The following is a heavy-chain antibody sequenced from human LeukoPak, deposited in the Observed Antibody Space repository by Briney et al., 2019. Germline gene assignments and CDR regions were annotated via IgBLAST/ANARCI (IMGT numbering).Heavy chain of an antibody. CDR2: ISYDGSNK. Sequence: QSGGSLRLSCAASGFTFSSYGMHWVRQAPGKGLEWVAVISYDGSNKYYADSVKGRFTLSRDNSKNTLYLQMNSLRADDTAVYYCAREADHPGDYYMDVWGKGTTVTVSS. D-gene: IGHD1-14*01. V-gene: IGHV3-30*03. J-gene: IGHJ6*03. CDR3: AREADHPGDYYMDV. CDR1: GFTFSSYG.